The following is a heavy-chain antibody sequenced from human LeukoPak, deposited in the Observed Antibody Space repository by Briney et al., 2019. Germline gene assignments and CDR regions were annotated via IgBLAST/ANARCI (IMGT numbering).Heavy chain of an antibody. J-gene: IGHJ4*02. D-gene: IGHD6-13*01. Sequence: SETLSLTCSVSGGSISSSSYYWGRIRQPPGKGLECIGSIYHSGSTYYNPSLKSRVTISVDTSKNQFSLKLSSVTAADTAVYYCARSFSSWSPQSVVDYWGQGTLVTVSS. V-gene: IGHV4-39*07. CDR2: IYHSGST. CDR3: ARSFSSWSPQSVVDY. CDR1: GGSISSSSYY.